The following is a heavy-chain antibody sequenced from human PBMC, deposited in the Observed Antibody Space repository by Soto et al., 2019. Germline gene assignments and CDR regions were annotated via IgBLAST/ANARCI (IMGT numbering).Heavy chain of an antibody. Sequence: ASVKVSFKASGYTFTTYYMHWLRQAPGQGLEWMGIINPVGGSTTYVERLQGRVTMTRDTSTSTVYMELRSLRPEDTAVYYCARAPGDCRNGVCYDPTGMDVWGQGTTVTVSS. CDR1: GYTFTTYY. D-gene: IGHD2-8*01. J-gene: IGHJ6*02. CDR2: INPVGGST. CDR3: ARAPGDCRNGVCYDPTGMDV. V-gene: IGHV1-46*04.